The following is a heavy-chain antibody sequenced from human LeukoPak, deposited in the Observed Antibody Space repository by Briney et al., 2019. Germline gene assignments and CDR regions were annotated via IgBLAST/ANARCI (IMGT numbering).Heavy chain of an antibody. Sequence: GGSLRLSCAASGFTFSSYGMHWVRQAPGKGLEWVAVISYDGSNKYYADSVKGRFTISRDNSKNTLYLQMNSLRAEDTAVYYCVRDSSGYYQGHYFDYWGQGTLVTVSS. J-gene: IGHJ4*02. CDR2: ISYDGSNK. D-gene: IGHD3-22*01. V-gene: IGHV3-30*03. CDR3: VRDSSGYYQGHYFDY. CDR1: GFTFSSYG.